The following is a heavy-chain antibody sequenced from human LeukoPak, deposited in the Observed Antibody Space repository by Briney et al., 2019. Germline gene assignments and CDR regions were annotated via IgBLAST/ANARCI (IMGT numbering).Heavy chain of an antibody. Sequence: PGGSLRLSCAASGFTFSSHSMNWVRQAPGKGLEWVSYISHSSSTIYYADSVKGRFTISRDNANNSLYLQMNSLRAEDTAVYYCARFDTSSWYEPFDYWGQGILVTVSS. V-gene: IGHV3-48*04. CDR1: GFTFSSHS. J-gene: IGHJ4*02. D-gene: IGHD6-13*01. CDR3: ARFDTSSWYEPFDY. CDR2: ISHSSSTI.